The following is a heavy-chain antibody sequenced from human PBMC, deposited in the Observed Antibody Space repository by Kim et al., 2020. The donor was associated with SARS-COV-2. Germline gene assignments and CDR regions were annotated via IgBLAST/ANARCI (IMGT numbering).Heavy chain of an antibody. V-gene: IGHV3-11*03. CDR2: IDNIGSFR. CDR1: GFTFSDYY. D-gene: IGHD3-22*01. CDR3: ARISSAYYYAMDV. J-gene: IGHJ6*02. Sequence: GGSLRLSCAASGFTFSDYYMSWIRQAPGKGLEWVSYIDNIGSFRNYADSVKGRITISRDDATNSLYLQMNSLRAEDTAVYYCARISSAYYYAMDVWGQGT.